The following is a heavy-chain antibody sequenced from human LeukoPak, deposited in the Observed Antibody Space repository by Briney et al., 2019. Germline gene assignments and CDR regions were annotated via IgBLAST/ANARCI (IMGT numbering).Heavy chain of an antibody. CDR3: ARGGQWLILSSFDY. V-gene: IGHV6-1*01. CDR1: GDSVSSNSAA. CDR2: TYYTSKWYN. J-gene: IGHJ4*02. D-gene: IGHD6-19*01. Sequence: SQTLSLTCAISGDSVSSNSAAWNWIRQSPSRGLEWLGRTYYTSKWYNDYAVSVKSRITINPDTSKNQFSLQLNSMTPEDTAVYYCARGGQWLILSSFDYWGQGTLVTVSS.